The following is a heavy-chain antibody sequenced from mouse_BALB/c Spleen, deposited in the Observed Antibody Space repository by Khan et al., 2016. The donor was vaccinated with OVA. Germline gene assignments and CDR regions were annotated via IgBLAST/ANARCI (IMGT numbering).Heavy chain of an antibody. CDR2: ISTYYGDA. CDR1: GYTFTDFA. V-gene: IGHV1S137*01. D-gene: IGHD1-3*01. J-gene: IGHJ3*01. CDR3: VRGSGKARFAY. Sequence: QVQLQPSGAELVRPGVSVKISCKGSGYTFTDFAMHWVKQSHAKSLEWLGVISTYYGDADYTHKFRDKATMTVDKSTSTAYMELAGLTSEDSAIYYCVRGSGKARFAYWGQGTLVTVSA.